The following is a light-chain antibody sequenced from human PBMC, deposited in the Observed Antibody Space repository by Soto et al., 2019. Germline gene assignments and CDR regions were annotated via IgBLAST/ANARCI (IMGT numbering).Light chain of an antibody. CDR3: QQYDGLLWT. Sequence: DIQMTQSPSSLSASVGDRVTITCRASQDVNKALTWYQQQPGKAPKLLIYDSSKLADGVPSRFSGGGSGTDFSFTMTSLQPEDIGTYYCQQYDGLLWTFGQGTKVEVK. CDR1: QDVNKA. CDR2: DSS. J-gene: IGKJ1*01. V-gene: IGKV1-33*01.